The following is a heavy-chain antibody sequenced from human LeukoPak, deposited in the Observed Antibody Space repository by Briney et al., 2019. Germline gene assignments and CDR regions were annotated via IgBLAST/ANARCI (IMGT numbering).Heavy chain of an antibody. CDR3: ARDRGGSSWFYF. V-gene: IGHV1-69*06. CDR2: IIPAFGTT. J-gene: IGHJ4*02. Sequence: RASVKVSCKASGGTFSGYAINWVRQAPGQGLEWMGVIIPAFGTTNFGQKFQDRVTFTADTSTNTTYMELNSLKSDDTAIYYCARDRGGSSWFYFWGQGTLITISS. D-gene: IGHD6-13*01. CDR1: GGTFSGYA.